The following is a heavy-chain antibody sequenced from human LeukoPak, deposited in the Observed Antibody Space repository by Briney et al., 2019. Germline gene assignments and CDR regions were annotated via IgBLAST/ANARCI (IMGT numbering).Heavy chain of an antibody. Sequence: SETLSLTCTVSGVSISSYYWNWIRQPPGKGLEWIGYISYSGSTNYNPSLKSRVTISVDTSKNRFSLKLSSVTAADTAMYYCARLRGDSPLYYFDYWGQGTLVTVSS. CDR1: GVSISSYY. J-gene: IGHJ4*02. CDR3: ARLRGDSPLYYFDY. V-gene: IGHV4-59*08. D-gene: IGHD3-16*01. CDR2: ISYSGST.